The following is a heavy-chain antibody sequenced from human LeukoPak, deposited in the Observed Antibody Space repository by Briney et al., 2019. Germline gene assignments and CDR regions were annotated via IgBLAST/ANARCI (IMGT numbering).Heavy chain of an antibody. D-gene: IGHD3-16*01. CDR2: IISTSSTT. V-gene: IGHV3-48*04. CDR1: GFTFSSYG. J-gene: IGHJ4*02. Sequence: PGGSLXLSCAASGFTFSSYGVSWVRQAPGKGLEWVSYIISTSSTTYYADSVKGRFTISRDNAKNSLYLQMNSLRAEDTALYYCARDVPITYWGQGTLVTVSS. CDR3: ARDVPITY.